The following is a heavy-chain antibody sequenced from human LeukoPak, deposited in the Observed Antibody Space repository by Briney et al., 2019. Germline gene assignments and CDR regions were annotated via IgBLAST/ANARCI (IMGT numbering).Heavy chain of an antibody. Sequence: GGSLRLSCVASRFQFSSYAMSWVRQAPGKGLEWVSVISGSGGSTYYADSVKGRFTISRDNSKNTLYLQMNSLRAEDTAVYFCARRRYNWNAIDYWGQGTLVTVSS. CDR1: RFQFSSYA. J-gene: IGHJ4*02. CDR3: ARRRYNWNAIDY. V-gene: IGHV3-23*01. D-gene: IGHD1-20*01. CDR2: ISGSGGST.